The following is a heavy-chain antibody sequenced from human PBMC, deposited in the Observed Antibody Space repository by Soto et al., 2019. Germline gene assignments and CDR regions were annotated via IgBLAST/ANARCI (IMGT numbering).Heavy chain of an antibody. V-gene: IGHV1-24*01. D-gene: IGHD2-2*01. CDR2: FDPEDGET. CDR3: ATHVGYCSSTSCYFSGSRGAGYMDV. CDR1: GYTLTELS. J-gene: IGHJ6*03. Sequence: ASVKVSCKVSGYTLTELSMHWVRQAPGKGLEWMGGFDPEDGETIYAQKFQGRVTMTEDTPTDTAYMELSSLRSEDTAVYYCATHVGYCSSTSCYFSGSRGAGYMDVWGKGTTVTVPS.